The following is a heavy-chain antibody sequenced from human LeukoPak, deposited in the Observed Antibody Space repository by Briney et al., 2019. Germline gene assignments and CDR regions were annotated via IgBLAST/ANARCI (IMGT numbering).Heavy chain of an antibody. J-gene: IGHJ4*02. CDR2: IGSGVGST. CDR3: AKKSRGSYLDYFDF. D-gene: IGHD1-26*01. Sequence: PGGSLRLSCAASGFIFSNYAVSWVRQAPGKGLEWVSSIGSGVGSTYYADSVKGRFTIFRDNSKNTLYLQMNSLRAEDTAEYYCAKKSRGSYLDYFDFWGQGTLVTVSS. CDR1: GFIFSNYA. V-gene: IGHV3-23*01.